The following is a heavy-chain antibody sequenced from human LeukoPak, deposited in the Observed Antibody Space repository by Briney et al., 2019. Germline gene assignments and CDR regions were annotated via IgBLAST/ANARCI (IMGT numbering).Heavy chain of an antibody. CDR2: ISSSGSTI. J-gene: IGHJ4*02. CDR1: GFTFSDYY. V-gene: IGHV3-11*01. D-gene: IGHD3-10*01. CDR3: TRHVGSGSPYFDY. Sequence: GGSLRLSCAASGFTFSDYYMSWIRQAPGKGLEWVSYISSSGSTIYYADSVKGRFTISRDNAKNSLYLQMNSLRAEDTAVYYCTRHVGSGSPYFDYWGQGTLVTVSS.